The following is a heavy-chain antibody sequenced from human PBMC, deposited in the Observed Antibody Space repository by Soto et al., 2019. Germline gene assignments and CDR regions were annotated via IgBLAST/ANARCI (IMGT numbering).Heavy chain of an antibody. J-gene: IGHJ6*03. V-gene: IGHV4-59*08. Sequence: SETLSLTCTVSGGSISSYYWSWIRQPPGKGLEWIGYIYYSGSTNYNPSLKSRVTISVDTSKNQFSLKLSSVTAADTAVYYCARHGLERDYYYYYMDVWGKGTTVTVSS. D-gene: IGHD1-1*01. CDR3: ARHGLERDYYYYYMDV. CDR1: GGSISSYY. CDR2: IYYSGST.